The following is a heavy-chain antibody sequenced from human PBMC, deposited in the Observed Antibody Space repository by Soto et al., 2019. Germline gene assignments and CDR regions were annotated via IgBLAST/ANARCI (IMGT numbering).Heavy chain of an antibody. CDR2: TYYRSKWYN. V-gene: IGHV6-1*01. CDR3: AREDYKGVVPAATLIRVSWFDP. J-gene: IGHJ5*02. D-gene: IGHD2-2*01. Sequence: PSQTLSLTCAISGDSVSSNSAAWNWIRQSPSRGLEWLGRTYYRSKWYNDYAVSVKSRITINPDTSKNQFSLQLNSVTPEDTAVYYCAREDYKGVVPAATLIRVSWFDPWGQGTLVTVSS. CDR1: GDSVSSNSAA.